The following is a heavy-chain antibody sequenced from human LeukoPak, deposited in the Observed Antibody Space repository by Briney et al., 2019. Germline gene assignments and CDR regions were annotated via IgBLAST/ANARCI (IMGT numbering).Heavy chain of an antibody. Sequence: SETLSLTCTVSGGSVSSGSYYWSWIRQPPGKGLEWIGYIYYSGSTNYNPSLKSRVTISVDTSKNQFSLKLSSVTAADTAVYYCAREDYYDSSGYYGYRGQGTLVTVSS. V-gene: IGHV4-61*01. CDR2: IYYSGST. D-gene: IGHD3-22*01. J-gene: IGHJ4*02. CDR3: AREDYYDSSGYYGY. CDR1: GGSVSSGSYY.